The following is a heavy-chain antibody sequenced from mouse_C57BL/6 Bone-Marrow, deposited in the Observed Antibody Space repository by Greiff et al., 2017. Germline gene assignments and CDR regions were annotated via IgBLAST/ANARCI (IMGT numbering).Heavy chain of an antibody. CDR2: IYPRSGNT. CDR1: GYTFTSYG. CDR3: ASPNYYGSSFDY. J-gene: IGHJ2*01. D-gene: IGHD1-1*01. Sequence: QVQLQQSGAELARPGASVKLSCKASGYTFTSYGISWVKQRTGQGLEWIGEIYPRSGNTYYNEKFKGKATLTADKSSSTAYMELRSLPSEDSAVYFCASPNYYGSSFDYWGQGTTLTVSS. V-gene: IGHV1-81*01.